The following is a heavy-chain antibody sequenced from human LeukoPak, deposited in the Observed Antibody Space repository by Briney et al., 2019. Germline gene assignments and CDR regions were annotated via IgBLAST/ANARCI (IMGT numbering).Heavy chain of an antibody. J-gene: IGHJ4*02. CDR2: IYYSGST. CDR1: GGSISSSSYY. V-gene: IGHV4-39*01. D-gene: IGHD3-9*01. Sequence: SETLSLTCTVSGGSISSSSYYWGWIRQPPGKWMEWIGSIYYSGSTYYNPSLKSRVTISVDTSKNQFSLKLSSVTAADTAVYYCATRQKYYDILTGSDYWGQGTLVTVSS. CDR3: ATRQKYYDILTGSDY.